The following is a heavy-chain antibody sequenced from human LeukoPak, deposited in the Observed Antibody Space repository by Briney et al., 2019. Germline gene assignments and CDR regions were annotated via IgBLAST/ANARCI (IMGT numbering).Heavy chain of an antibody. J-gene: IGHJ6*02. D-gene: IGHD4-23*01. CDR2: ISSSSSYI. CDR1: GFTFSSYS. CDR3: ARDLMSVVTPSHYGMDV. V-gene: IGHV3-21*01. Sequence: GVSLRLSCAASGFTFSSYSMNRVRQAPGKGLEWVSSISSSSSYIYYADSVKGRFTISRDNAKNSLYLQMNSLRAEDTAVYYCARDLMSVVTPSHYGMDVWGQGTTVTVSS.